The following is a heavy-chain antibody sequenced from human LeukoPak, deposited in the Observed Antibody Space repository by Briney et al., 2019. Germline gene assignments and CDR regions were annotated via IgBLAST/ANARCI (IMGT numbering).Heavy chain of an antibody. CDR3: ARGGGTGIDIDY. J-gene: IGHJ4*02. Sequence: SETLSLTCTVSGGSISSGSYYWSWIRQPAGKGLEWIGRIYTSGSTNYNPSLKSRVTISVDTSKNQFSLKLSSVTAADTAVYYCARGGGTGIDIDYWGQGTLVTVSS. D-gene: IGHD6-13*01. CDR1: GGSISSGSYY. V-gene: IGHV4-61*02. CDR2: IYTSGST.